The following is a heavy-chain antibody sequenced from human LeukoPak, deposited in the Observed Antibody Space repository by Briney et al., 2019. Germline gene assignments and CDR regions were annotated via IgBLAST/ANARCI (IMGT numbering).Heavy chain of an antibody. CDR1: GFTFSSYS. V-gene: IGHV3-48*04. J-gene: IGHJ4*02. D-gene: IGHD2-2*01. Sequence: GGSLRLSCAASGFTFSSYSMNWVRQAPGKGLEWVSYISHSSSTIYYADSVKGRFTISRDNAKNTLYLEMDSLRAEDTAVYYCARDWYHAIDYWGQGTLVTVSS. CDR3: ARDWYHAIDY. CDR2: ISHSSSTI.